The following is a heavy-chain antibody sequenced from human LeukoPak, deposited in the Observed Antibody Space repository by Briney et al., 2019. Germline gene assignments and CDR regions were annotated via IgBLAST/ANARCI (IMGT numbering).Heavy chain of an antibody. D-gene: IGHD4-17*01. J-gene: IGHJ6*02. Sequence: SVKVSCKASGYTFTGYYMQWVRQAPGQGLEWMGGIIPLLGTPNYAQKFQGRVTITADDSTSTAYMELTSLRSEDTAVYYCAEDSSMVTTRAPYYYYYLDVWGQGTTVTVSS. CDR1: GYTFTGYY. CDR2: IIPLLGTP. V-gene: IGHV1-69*13. CDR3: AEDSSMVTTRAPYYYYYLDV.